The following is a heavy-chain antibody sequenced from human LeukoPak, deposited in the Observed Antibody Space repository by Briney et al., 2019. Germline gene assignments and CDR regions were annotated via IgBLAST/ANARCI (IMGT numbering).Heavy chain of an antibody. CDR2: IYSSGST. D-gene: IGHD3-10*01. CDR3: ARESRGINMKNSGWGNWFDP. V-gene: IGHV4-59*01. J-gene: IGHJ5*02. Sequence: SDTLSLTCTVSGGSISSYYWSWIRQPPGKGLEWIGYIYSSGSTKYRPPLTIRVTISVATSKNQFFLKLSSATAADTAVYYCARESRGINMKNSGWGNWFDPWGQGTLVTVSS. CDR1: GGSISSYY.